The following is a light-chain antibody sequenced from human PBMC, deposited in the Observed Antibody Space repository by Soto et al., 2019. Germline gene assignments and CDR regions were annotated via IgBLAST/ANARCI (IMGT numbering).Light chain of an antibody. CDR3: QQSYSTPLT. CDR2: AAS. J-gene: IGKJ5*01. CDR1: QSVIYSAKNKNF. V-gene: IGKV1-39*01. Sequence: DIVMPQSPDSLAVSLGERATIHSKSSQSVIYSAKNKNFLTWYQQKPGKAPKILIYAASSLQSGVPSRFSGSGSGTDCTLTISSLQPEDFATYYCQQSYSTPLTFGQGTRLEIK.